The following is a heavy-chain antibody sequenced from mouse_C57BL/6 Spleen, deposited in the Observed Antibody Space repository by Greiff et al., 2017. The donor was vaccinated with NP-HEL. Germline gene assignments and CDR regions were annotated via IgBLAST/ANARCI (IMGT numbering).Heavy chain of an antibody. CDR1: GYTFTSYW. V-gene: IGHV1-55*01. CDR2: IYPGSGST. CDR3: ARGTTVVEPFAY. Sequence: VQLQQPGAELVKPGASVKMSCKASGYTFTSYWITWVKQRPGQGLEWIGDIYPGSGSTNYNEKFKSKATLTVDTSSSTAYMQLSSLTSEDSAVYYCARGTTVVEPFAYWGQGTLVTVSA. J-gene: IGHJ3*01. D-gene: IGHD1-1*01.